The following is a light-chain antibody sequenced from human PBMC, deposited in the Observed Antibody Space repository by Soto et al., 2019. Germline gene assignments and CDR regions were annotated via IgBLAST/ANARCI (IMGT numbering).Light chain of an antibody. V-gene: IGLV2-14*01. CDR2: EVS. Sequence: QSALTQPASVSGSPGQSITIFCTGTSSDVGGYNYVSWYQQHPGKAPKLMIYEVSNRPSGVSNRFSGSKSGNTASLTISGLQAEDEADYYCSSYTSSSTLVFGNGTKVTVL. CDR3: SSYTSSSTLV. J-gene: IGLJ1*01. CDR1: SSDVGGYNY.